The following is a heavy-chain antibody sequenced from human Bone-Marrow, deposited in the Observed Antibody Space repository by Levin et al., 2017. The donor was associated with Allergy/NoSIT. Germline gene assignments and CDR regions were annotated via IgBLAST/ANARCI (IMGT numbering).Heavy chain of an antibody. V-gene: IGHV4-39*01. CDR2: IYYSGST. J-gene: IGHJ4*02. Sequence: SETLSLTCTVSGGSISSSSYYWGWIRQPPGKGLEWIGSIYYSGSTYYNPSLKSRVTISVDTSKNQFSLKLSSVTAADTAVYYCARRGIAVAAPGDYFDYWGQGTLVTVSS. CDR3: ARRGIAVAAPGDYFDY. CDR1: GGSISSSSYY. D-gene: IGHD6-19*01.